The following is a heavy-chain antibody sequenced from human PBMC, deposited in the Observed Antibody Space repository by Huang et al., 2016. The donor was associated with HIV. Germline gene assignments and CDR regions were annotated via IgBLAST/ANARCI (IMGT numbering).Heavy chain of an antibody. CDR2: IIPRFGTR. D-gene: IGHD3-16*01. CDR1: GGSFNNFG. CDR3: AKRGGAWGSPYAFDL. V-gene: IGHV1-69*13. Sequence: QVQLVQSGAEVRKPGSSVKVSCRASGGSFNNFGINWVRPAPGQGRGWMGGIIPRFGTRNDAQRFKDRVTITADETTGVVHLEVTSLRSDDTAVYFCAKRGGAWGSPYAFDLWGPGTMVTVSS. J-gene: IGHJ3*01.